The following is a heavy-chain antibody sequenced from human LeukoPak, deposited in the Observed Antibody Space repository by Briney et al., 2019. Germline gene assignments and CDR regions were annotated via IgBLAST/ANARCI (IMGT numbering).Heavy chain of an antibody. CDR1: GGSISSYY. D-gene: IGHD4-23*01. CDR2: IYTSGST. V-gene: IGHV4-4*07. J-gene: IGHJ6*03. CDR3: VIDLSMVVTGYMDV. Sequence: WETLSLTCTVSGGSISSYYWSWIRQPAGKGLEWIVRIYTSGSTHYNPSLKSRVTMSVDTSKNQFSLKLSSVAAADTAVYYGVIDLSMVVTGYMDVWGKGNTVTVSS.